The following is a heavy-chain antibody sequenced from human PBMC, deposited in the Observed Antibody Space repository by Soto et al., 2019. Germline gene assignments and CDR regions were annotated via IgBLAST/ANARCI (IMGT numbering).Heavy chain of an antibody. D-gene: IGHD3-9*01. V-gene: IGHV3-43*01. Sequence: EVQLVESGGVVVQPGGSLRLSCAASGFTFDDYTMHWVRQAPGKGLEWVSLISWDGGSTYYADSVKGRFTISRDNSKNSLYLQMNSLRTEDTALYYCANGEYFDWLPGYYGMDVWGQGTTVTVSS. CDR3: ANGEYFDWLPGYYGMDV. CDR2: ISWDGGST. CDR1: GFTFDDYT. J-gene: IGHJ6*02.